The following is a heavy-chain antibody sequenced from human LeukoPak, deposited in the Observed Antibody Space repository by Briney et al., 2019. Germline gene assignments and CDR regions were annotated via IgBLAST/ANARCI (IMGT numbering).Heavy chain of an antibody. CDR2: IYYSGST. D-gene: IGHD1-26*01. CDR3: ARVPGTSYYYYYMDV. CDR1: GGSISSYY. V-gene: IGHV4-59*01. J-gene: IGHJ6*03. Sequence: SETLSLTCTVSGGSISSYYWSWIRQPPGKGLEWIGYIYYSGSTNYNPSLKSRVTISVDTSKNQFSLKLSSVTAADAAVYYCARVPGTSYYYYYMDVWGKGTTVTVSS.